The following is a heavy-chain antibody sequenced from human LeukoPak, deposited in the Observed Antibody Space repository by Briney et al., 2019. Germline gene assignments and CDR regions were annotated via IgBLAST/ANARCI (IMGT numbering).Heavy chain of an antibody. D-gene: IGHD3-3*01. CDR3: ARDLELRFLEWLLSDYYYGMDV. CDR1: GYTFTGYY. J-gene: IGHJ6*02. V-gene: IGHV1-2*02. Sequence: GASVKVSCKASGYTFTGYYMHWVRQAPRQGLEWMGWINPNSGGTNYAQKFQGRVTMTRDTSISTAYMELSRLRSDDTAVYYCARDLELRFLEWLLSDYYYGMDVWGQGTTVTVSS. CDR2: INPNSGGT.